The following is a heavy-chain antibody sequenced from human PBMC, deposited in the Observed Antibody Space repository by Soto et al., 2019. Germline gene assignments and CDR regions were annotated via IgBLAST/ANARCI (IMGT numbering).Heavy chain of an antibody. CDR2: IYYSGST. V-gene: IGHV4-61*01. D-gene: IGHD3-22*01. CDR1: GGSVSSGSYY. CDR3: ARDYYNYYYDYGMDV. J-gene: IGHJ6*02. Sequence: QVQLQESGPGLVKPSETLSLTCTVSGGSVSSGSYYWSWIRQPPGKGLEWIGYIYYSGSTNYNPSLKSRVTLXXDXSXXQFSLKLSSVTAADTAVYYCARDYYNYYYDYGMDVWGQGTTVTVSS.